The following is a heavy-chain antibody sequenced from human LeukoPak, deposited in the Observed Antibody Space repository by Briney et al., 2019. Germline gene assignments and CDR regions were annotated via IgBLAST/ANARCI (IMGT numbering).Heavy chain of an antibody. V-gene: IGHV1-69*05. CDR1: GGTFISYA. D-gene: IGHD3-22*01. CDR2: IIPIFGTA. J-gene: IGHJ4*02. Sequence: SVKVPCKASGGTFISYAISWVRQAPGQGLEWMGRIIPIFGTANYAQKFQGRVTITTDESTSTAYMELSSLRSEDTAVYYCARDRAPYDSSGYYYWGQGTLVTVSS. CDR3: ARDRAPYDSSGYYY.